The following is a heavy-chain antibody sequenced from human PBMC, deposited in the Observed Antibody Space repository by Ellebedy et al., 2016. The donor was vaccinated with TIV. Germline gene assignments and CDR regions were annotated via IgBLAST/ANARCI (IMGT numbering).Heavy chain of an antibody. CDR3: ARDRGRIAAAGLDL. D-gene: IGHD6-25*01. CDR2: INPSGVTS. Sequence: AASVKVSCKASVYTFSDYYKEWVRQAPGQGLEWVGIINPSGVTSTYAQKLQGRVTMTRDPSTNTVYMELTSLRPEDTATYYCARDRGRIAAAGLDLWGQGTLVTVSS. J-gene: IGHJ5*02. V-gene: IGHV1-46*04. CDR1: VYTFSDYY.